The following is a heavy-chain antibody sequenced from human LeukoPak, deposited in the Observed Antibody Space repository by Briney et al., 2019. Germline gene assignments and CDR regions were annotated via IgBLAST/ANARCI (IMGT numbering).Heavy chain of an antibody. CDR1: GGTFSSYA. CDR2: IIPIFGTA. J-gene: IGHJ4*02. V-gene: IGHV1-69*05. CDR3: ARDSSGYYYGYFDY. Sequence: ASVKVSCKASGGTFSSYAISWVRQAPGQGLEWMGGIIPIFGTANYAQKFQGRVTITTDESTSTAYMELSSLRSEDTAVCYCARDSSGYYYGYFDYWGQGTLVTVSS. D-gene: IGHD3-22*01.